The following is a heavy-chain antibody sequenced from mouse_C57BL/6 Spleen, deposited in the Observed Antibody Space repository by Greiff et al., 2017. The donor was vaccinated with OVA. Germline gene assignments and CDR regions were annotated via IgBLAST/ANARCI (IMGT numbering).Heavy chain of an antibody. CDR2: IYPGSGNT. V-gene: IGHV1-76*01. Sequence: VKLMESGAELVRPGASVKLSCKASGYTFTDYYINWVKQRPGQGLEWIARIYPGSGNTYYNEKFKGKATLTAEKSSSTAYMQLSSLTSEDSAVYFCARGGKGWFAYWGQGTLVTVSA. CDR1: GYTFTDYY. J-gene: IGHJ3*01. CDR3: ARGGKGWFAY.